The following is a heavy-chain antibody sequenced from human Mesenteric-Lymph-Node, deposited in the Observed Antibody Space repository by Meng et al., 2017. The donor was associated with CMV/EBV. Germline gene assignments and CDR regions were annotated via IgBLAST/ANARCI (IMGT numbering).Heavy chain of an antibody. V-gene: IGHV4-39*07. D-gene: IGHD5-12*01. CDR2: IYYGGTT. CDR3: ARLVARRSCDY. Sequence: GSLRLSCTVSGGSISSSSYYWGWIRQPPGKGLEWIGSIYYGGTTYYNPSLKSRVTISVDTSKNQFSLKLSSVTAADTAVYYCARLVARRSCDYWGQGTLVTVS. J-gene: IGHJ4*02. CDR1: GGSISSSSYY.